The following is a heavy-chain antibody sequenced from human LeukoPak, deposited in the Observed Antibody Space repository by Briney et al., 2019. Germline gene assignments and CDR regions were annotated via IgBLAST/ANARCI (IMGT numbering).Heavy chain of an antibody. V-gene: IGHV4-34*01. CDR2: INHSGST. Sequence: PSETLSLTCAVYGGSFSGYYWSWIRQPPGKGPEWIGEINHSGSTNYNPSLKSRVSISVDTSKNQFSLRLSSVTAADTAVYYCATSPYKSGMDVWGQGTTVTVSS. J-gene: IGHJ6*02. CDR1: GGSFSGYY. CDR3: ATSPYKSGMDV. D-gene: IGHD1-14*01.